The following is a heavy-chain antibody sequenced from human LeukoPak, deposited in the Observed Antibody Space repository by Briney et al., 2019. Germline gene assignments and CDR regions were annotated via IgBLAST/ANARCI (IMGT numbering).Heavy chain of an antibody. J-gene: IGHJ6*02. CDR2: ISGSGTTT. CDR1: GFTFSNYA. V-gene: IGHV3-23*01. Sequence: PGGSLRPSCAASGFTFSNYAMSWVRQAPGKGLGWVSVISGSGTTTDHADSVMGRFTISRDNSKNTLYLQLDSLRADDTAVYFCAKGLWGAYYYGMDVWGQGTTVTVSS. D-gene: IGHD3-16*01. CDR3: AKGLWGAYYYGMDV.